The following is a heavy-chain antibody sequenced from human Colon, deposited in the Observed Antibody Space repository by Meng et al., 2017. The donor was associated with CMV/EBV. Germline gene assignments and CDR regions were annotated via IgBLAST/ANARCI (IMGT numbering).Heavy chain of an antibody. J-gene: IGHJ4*02. Sequence: GGSLRLSCAASGFTFSTYWMHWVRQAPGKGLVWVSRINGDGSSTNYADSVKGRFTISRDNAENTLYLQMNSLRAEDTAMYYCARRVVVPAAPYYFDSWGQGTLVTAPQ. CDR1: GFTFSTYW. CDR2: INGDGSST. D-gene: IGHD2-2*01. V-gene: IGHV3-74*01. CDR3: ARRVVVPAAPYYFDS.